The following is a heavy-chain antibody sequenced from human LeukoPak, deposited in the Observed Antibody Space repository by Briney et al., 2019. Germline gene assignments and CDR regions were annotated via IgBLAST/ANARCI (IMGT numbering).Heavy chain of an antibody. D-gene: IGHD6-19*01. Sequence: PGGSLRLSRAASGFTVSSNYMSWVRQAPGKGLEWVSVIYSGGSTYYADSVKGRFTISRGNSKNTLYLQMNSLRAEDTAVYYCARRTGYSSGWYVVWGQGTLVTVSS. J-gene: IGHJ4*02. CDR3: ARRTGYSSGWYVV. CDR1: GFTVSSNY. CDR2: IYSGGST. V-gene: IGHV3-66*04.